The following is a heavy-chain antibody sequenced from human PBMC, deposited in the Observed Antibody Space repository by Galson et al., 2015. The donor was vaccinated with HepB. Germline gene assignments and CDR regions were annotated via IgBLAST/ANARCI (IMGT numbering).Heavy chain of an antibody. Sequence: SLRLSCAASGFTFSDYQMSWVRQAPGKGLEWVAKIKKDGSERSYVDSVKGRFTISRDDAYKLLFLQMNSLRAEDTAVYYCVRDWYNSAWACNLDYWGQGILVTVSS. CDR3: VRDWYNSAWACNLDY. CDR2: IKKDGSER. D-gene: IGHD6-19*01. CDR1: GFTFSDYQ. V-gene: IGHV3-7*01. J-gene: IGHJ4*02.